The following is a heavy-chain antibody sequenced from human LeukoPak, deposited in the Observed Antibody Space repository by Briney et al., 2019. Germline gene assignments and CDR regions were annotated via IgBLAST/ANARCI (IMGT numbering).Heavy chain of an antibody. CDR3: ARDPYVDDILTGYSRD. CDR2: ISAYNGNT. J-gene: IGHJ4*02. CDR1: GYTFTSYG. V-gene: IGHV1-18*01. D-gene: IGHD3-9*01. Sequence: ASVKVSCKASGYTFTSYGISWVRQAPGQGLEWMGWISAYNGNTNYAQKLQGRVTMTTDTSTSTAYMELRSLRSDDTAVYYCARDPYVDDILTGYSRDWGQGTLVTVSS.